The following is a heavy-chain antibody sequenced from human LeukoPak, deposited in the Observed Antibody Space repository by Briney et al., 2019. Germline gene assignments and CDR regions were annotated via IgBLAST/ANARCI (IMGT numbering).Heavy chain of an antibody. D-gene: IGHD6-19*01. CDR2: ISGSGGST. CDR1: GFTFSSYD. J-gene: IGHJ4*02. CDR3: AKDRSGWYYFEY. Sequence: GGSPRLSCAASGFTFSSYDMTWVRQAPGKGLEWVSAISGSGGSTYYADSVKGRFTISRDNSKNTLYLQMNSLRAEDTAVYYCAKDRSGWYYFEYWGQGTLVTVSS. V-gene: IGHV3-23*01.